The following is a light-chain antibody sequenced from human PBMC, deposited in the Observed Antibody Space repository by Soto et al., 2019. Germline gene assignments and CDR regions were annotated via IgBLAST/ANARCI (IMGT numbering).Light chain of an antibody. CDR3: MQGTHWPWT. Sequence: DVVMTQSPLSLPVTLGQPASISCRSSQSLVYSDGNTYLNWFQQGPGQSPRRLIYKVSNRDSGVPDRFGGSGSGTDFTLKISRVEAEDVGVYYCMQGTHWPWTFGQGTKVDIK. J-gene: IGKJ1*01. CDR1: QSLVYSDGNTY. CDR2: KVS. V-gene: IGKV2-30*01.